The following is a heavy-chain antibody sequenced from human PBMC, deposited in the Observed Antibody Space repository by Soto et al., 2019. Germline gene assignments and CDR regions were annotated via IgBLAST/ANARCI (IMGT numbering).Heavy chain of an antibody. D-gene: IGHD3-22*01. V-gene: IGHV3-23*01. CDR1: GFPFWTYS. J-gene: IGHJ3*01. CDR2: ISGSGTAT. CDR3: AKTRLYDNNDYHRDGFDV. Sequence: AGGSLRLSCEASGFPFWTYSMSWVRQAPRKGLEWVSGISGSGTATYYTDSVKGRFTVSRDNSKDTLFLQMNTLRVEDTAVYYCAKTRLYDNNDYHRDGFDVWGPGTAVTVSS.